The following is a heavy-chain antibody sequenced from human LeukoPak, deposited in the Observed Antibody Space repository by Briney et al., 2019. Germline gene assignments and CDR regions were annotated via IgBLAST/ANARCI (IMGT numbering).Heavy chain of an antibody. Sequence: PSETLSLTCTVSGGSIGSYYWNWIRQPPGKGLEWIGYVSYSGSTNYNPSLKSRVTMSVDKSKNQFSLKLSSVTAADTAVYYCVTTHVGGAVDWNVFDIWGQGTLVTVSS. CDR3: VTTHVGGAVDWNVFDI. D-gene: IGHD2-21*01. V-gene: IGHV4-59*12. CDR2: VSYSGST. J-gene: IGHJ3*02. CDR1: GGSIGSYY.